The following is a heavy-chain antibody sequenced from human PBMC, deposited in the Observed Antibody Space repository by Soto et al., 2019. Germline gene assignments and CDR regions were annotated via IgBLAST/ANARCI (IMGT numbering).Heavy chain of an antibody. V-gene: IGHV1-18*04. D-gene: IGHD5-18*01. CDR2: ISAYNGNT. CDR3: ARDLRARGYSYGSFDY. J-gene: IGHJ4*02. CDR1: GYTFTSYG. Sequence: ASVKVSCKASGYTFTSYGISWVRQAPGQGLEWMGWISAYNGNTNYAQKLQGRVTMTTDTSTSTAYMELRSLRSDDTAVYYCARDLRARGYSYGSFDYWGQGTLVTVSS.